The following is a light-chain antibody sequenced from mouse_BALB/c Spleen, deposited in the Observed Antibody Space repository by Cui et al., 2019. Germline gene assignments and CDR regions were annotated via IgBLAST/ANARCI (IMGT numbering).Light chain of an antibody. CDR3: HQWSSYPWT. J-gene: IGKJ1*01. V-gene: IGKV4-80*01. CDR1: SSVSY. CDR2: STS. Sequence: QLVLTQSPAIMSASLGEEITLTCSASSSVSYMQWYQQKSGTSPKLLIYSTSNLASGVPSRFSGSGSGTFYSLTVSSVEAEDAADYYCHQWSSYPWTFGGGTKLEIK.